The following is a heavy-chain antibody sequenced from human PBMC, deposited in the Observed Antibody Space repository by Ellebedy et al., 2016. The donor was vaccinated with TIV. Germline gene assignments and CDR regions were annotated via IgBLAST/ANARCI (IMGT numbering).Heavy chain of an antibody. CDR2: MNPNSGNT. V-gene: IGHV1-8*02. CDR3: APSGSYSSN. J-gene: IGHJ4*02. CDR1: GGTFSSYA. Sequence: ASVKVSCKASGGTFSSYAISWVRQAPGQGLEWMGWMNPNSGNTGYAQKFQGRVTMTRNTSISTAYMELSSLRSEDTAVYYCAPSGSYSSNWGQGTLVTVSS. D-gene: IGHD1-26*01.